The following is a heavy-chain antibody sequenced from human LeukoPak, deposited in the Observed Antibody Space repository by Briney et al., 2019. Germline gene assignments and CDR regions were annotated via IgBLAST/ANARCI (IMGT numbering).Heavy chain of an antibody. V-gene: IGHV3-7*01. CDR3: AREVYYFDY. CDR1: GFTVSSNY. Sequence: PGGSLRLSCAASGFTVSSNYMSWVRQAPGKGLEWVANIKQDGSEKYYVDSVKGRFTISRDNAKNSLYLQMNSLRAEDTAVYYCAREVYYFDYWGQGTLVTFSS. CDR2: IKQDGSEK. D-gene: IGHD5/OR15-5a*01. J-gene: IGHJ4*02.